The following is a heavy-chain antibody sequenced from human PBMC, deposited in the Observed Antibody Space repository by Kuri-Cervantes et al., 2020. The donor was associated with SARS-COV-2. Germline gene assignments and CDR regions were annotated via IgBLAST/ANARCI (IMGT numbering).Heavy chain of an antibody. J-gene: IGHJ4*02. CDR1: GYTFTSYY. D-gene: IGHD4-17*01. CDR3: ARGGDIGHYPFDF. Sequence: ASVKVSCKASGYTFTSYYMHWVRQAPGQGLEWMGIINPSGGSTSYAQKFQGWVTMTRDTSISTAYMELSRLRSDDTAVYYCARGGDIGHYPFDFWGQGILVTVSS. CDR2: INPSGGST. V-gene: IGHV1-46*01.